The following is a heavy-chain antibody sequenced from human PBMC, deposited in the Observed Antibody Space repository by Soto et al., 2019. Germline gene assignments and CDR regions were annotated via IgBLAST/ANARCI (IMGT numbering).Heavy chain of an antibody. Sequence: GSGPNAGEPTETLTLTCTVSGFSLSNARMGVSWISQPPGKALEWLAHIFSNDEKSYSTFLKSRLTISKDTSKSQVVLTMTNMDPVDTATYYCARMRPTTFLGELSFPDYWGQGTLVTVSS. CDR1: GFSLSNARMG. CDR2: IFSNDEK. J-gene: IGHJ4*02. CDR3: ARMRPTTFLGELSFPDY. V-gene: IGHV2-26*01. D-gene: IGHD3-16*02.